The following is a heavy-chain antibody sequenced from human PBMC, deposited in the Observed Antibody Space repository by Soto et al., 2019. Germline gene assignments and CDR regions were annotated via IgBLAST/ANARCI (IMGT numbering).Heavy chain of an antibody. Sequence: SETLSLTCAVYGGSFSGYYWSWIRQPPGKGLEWIGEINHSGGTNYNPSLKSRVTISVDTSKNQFSLKLSSVTAADTAVYYCARGRSYCSGGSCRRTCFDYWGQGTLVTVSS. V-gene: IGHV4-34*01. D-gene: IGHD2-15*01. CDR1: GGSFSGYY. CDR2: INHSGGT. CDR3: ARGRSYCSGGSCRRTCFDY. J-gene: IGHJ4*02.